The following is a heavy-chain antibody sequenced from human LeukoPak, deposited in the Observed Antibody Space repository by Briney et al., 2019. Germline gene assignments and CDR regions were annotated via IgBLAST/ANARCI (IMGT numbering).Heavy chain of an antibody. CDR2: IYPDDSDT. J-gene: IGHJ4*02. Sequence: GESLKISCKHSEYSFPNYCIGWVRQMPGKGLEWMGIIYPDDSDTRYSPSFQGQVTISADKSISTAYLQWSSLKASDTAMYYCARRGYSYGDYDYWGQGTLVTVSS. CDR3: ARRGYSYGDYDY. V-gene: IGHV5-51*01. D-gene: IGHD5-18*01. CDR1: EYSFPNYC.